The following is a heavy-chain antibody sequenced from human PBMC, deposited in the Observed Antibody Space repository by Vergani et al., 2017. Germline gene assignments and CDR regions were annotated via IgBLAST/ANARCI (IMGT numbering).Heavy chain of an antibody. CDR3: ARMGYGGSYYRAEYFQH. D-gene: IGHD1-26*01. CDR2: INHSGST. Sequence: QVQLQQWGAGLLKPSETLSLTCAVYGGSFSGYYWSWIRQPPGNGLGWIGGINHSGSTMYNPSLKSRVTMSLDTSKNQFSLRLSSVTAADTAVYYCARMGYGGSYYRAEYFQHWGQGTLVTVSS. V-gene: IGHV4-34*01. CDR1: GGSFSGYY. J-gene: IGHJ1*01.